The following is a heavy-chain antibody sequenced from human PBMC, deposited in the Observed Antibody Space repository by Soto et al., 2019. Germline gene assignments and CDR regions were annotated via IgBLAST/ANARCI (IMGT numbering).Heavy chain of an antibody. V-gene: IGHV3-66*01. Sequence: GGSLRLSCAASGFTVSSNYMSWVRQAPGKGLEWVSVIYSGGSTYYADSVKGRFTISRDNSKNTLYLQMNSLRAEDTAVYYCALCYGYDAFDIWGQGTMVTVSS. J-gene: IGHJ3*02. CDR3: ALCYGYDAFDI. D-gene: IGHD5-18*01. CDR1: GFTVSSNY. CDR2: IYSGGST.